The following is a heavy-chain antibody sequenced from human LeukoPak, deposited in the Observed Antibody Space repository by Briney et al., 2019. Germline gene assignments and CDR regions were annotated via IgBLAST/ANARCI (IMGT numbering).Heavy chain of an antibody. Sequence: ASVKVSCKASGYTFTGYYMHWVRQAPGQVLEWMGWINPNSGGTNYAQKFQGWVTMTRDTSISTAYMELSRLRSDDTAVYYCARVAVAGQFDYWGQGTLVTVSS. CDR2: INPNSGGT. J-gene: IGHJ4*02. CDR3: ARVAVAGQFDY. D-gene: IGHD6-19*01. CDR1: GYTFTGYY. V-gene: IGHV1-2*04.